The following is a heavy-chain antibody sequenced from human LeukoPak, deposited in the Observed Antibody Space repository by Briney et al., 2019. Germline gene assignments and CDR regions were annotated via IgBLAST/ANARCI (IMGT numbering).Heavy chain of an antibody. CDR2: IYNTGST. CDR1: GDSISSKNW. J-gene: IGHJ3*02. V-gene: IGHV4-4*02. D-gene: IGHD3-10*01. CDR3: ARDTGGRGRLDAFDI. Sequence: SGTLSLTCAVSGDSISSKNWWIWVRQPPEKGLEWIGEIYNTGSTNYNPSLKSRVTMSVDKSKNQFSLKLSSVTAADTAIYYCARDTGGRGRLDAFDIWGQGTMVTVSS.